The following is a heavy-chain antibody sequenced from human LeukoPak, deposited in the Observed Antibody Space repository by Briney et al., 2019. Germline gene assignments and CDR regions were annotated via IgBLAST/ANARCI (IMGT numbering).Heavy chain of an antibody. CDR1: GFTFSRHS. CDR2: I. J-gene: IGHJ3*02. Sequence: PGGSLRLSCAASGFTFSRHSINWVRQAPGKGLEWVPSIKGRFTISRDNAKNSLYLQMNSLRAEDTAVYYCARGRDGYNLVDAFDIWGQGIMVTVSS. D-gene: IGHD5-24*01. CDR3: ARGRDGYNLVDAFDI. V-gene: IGHV3-21*01.